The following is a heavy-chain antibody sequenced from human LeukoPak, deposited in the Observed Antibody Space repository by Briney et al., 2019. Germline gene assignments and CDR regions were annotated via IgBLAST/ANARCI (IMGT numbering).Heavy chain of an antibody. Sequence: ASVKASCKASGYTFTSYYMHWVRQAPGQGLEWMGILNPSGGSTSYAQKFQGRVTITADKSTSTAYMELSSLRSEDTAVYYCARSSIIAAAGPYYFDYWGQGTLVTVSS. CDR2: LNPSGGST. CDR1: GYTFTSYY. V-gene: IGHV1-46*01. D-gene: IGHD6-13*01. CDR3: ARSSIIAAAGPYYFDY. J-gene: IGHJ4*02.